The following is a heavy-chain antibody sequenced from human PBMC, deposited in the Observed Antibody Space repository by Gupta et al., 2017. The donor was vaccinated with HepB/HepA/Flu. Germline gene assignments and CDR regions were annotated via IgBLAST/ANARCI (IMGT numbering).Heavy chain of an antibody. CDR1: GFTFSSYW. J-gene: IGHJ4*02. V-gene: IGHV3-7*01. CDR2: ISEDGSET. CDR3: ASCLTVAFY. D-gene: IGHD2-21*02. Sequence: EVQVVQSGGGLVQPGGSLGLSCTVSGFTFSSYWVNWVRQPPGKGPEWVANISEDGSETQYVDSVKGRFTISRDNAKNSLYLQINSLRVEDTAVYYCASCLTVAFYWGQGTLVTVSS.